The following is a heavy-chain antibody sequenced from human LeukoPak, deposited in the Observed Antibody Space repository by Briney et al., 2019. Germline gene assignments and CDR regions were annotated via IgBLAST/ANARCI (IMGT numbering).Heavy chain of an antibody. CDR2: IYTSGST. CDR3: AGARYSYGKPYYFDY. D-gene: IGHD5-18*01. V-gene: IGHV4-4*07. CDR1: GGSISSYY. Sequence: PSETLSLTCTVSGGSISSYYWSWIRQPAGKGLEWIGRIYTSGSTNYNPSLKSRVTMSVDTSKNQFSLRLSSVTAADTAVYYCAGARYSYGKPYYFDYWGQGTLVTVSS. J-gene: IGHJ4*02.